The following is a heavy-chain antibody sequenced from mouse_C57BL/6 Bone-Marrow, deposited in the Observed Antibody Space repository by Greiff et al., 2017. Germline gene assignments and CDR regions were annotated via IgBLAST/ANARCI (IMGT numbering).Heavy chain of an antibody. CDR2: IYPGDGAT. Sequence: QVQLKQSGAELVKPGASVKISCKVSGYAFSTYWMTWVQQRPGKGLEWIGQIYPGDGATNYNGKLKGKATLTADNAASTAYMQLSSLTSEDSAVYFCARDWDYFDYWGQGTTLTVSS. J-gene: IGHJ2*01. CDR1: GYAFSTYW. V-gene: IGHV1-80*01. D-gene: IGHD4-1*01. CDR3: ARDWDYFDY.